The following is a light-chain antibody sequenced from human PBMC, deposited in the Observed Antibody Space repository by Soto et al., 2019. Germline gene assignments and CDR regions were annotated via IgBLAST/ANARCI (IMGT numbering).Light chain of an antibody. J-gene: IGLJ2*01. CDR1: SGSIASKY. CDR2: EDK. V-gene: IGLV6-57*01. CDR3: QSYDSSTVV. Sequence: NFMLTQPHSVSESPGKTVTISCTRSSGSIASKYVQWYQQRPGSSPTTVIYEDKQRPSGVPERFSGSIDSSSNSASLTISGLKTEDEADYSCQSYDSSTVVFGGGTKLTVL.